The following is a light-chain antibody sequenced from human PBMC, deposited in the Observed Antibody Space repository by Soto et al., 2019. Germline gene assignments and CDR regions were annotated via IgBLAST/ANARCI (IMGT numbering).Light chain of an antibody. V-gene: IGLV4-69*01. CDR2: LNSDGSH. CDR1: SGHSSYA. CDR3: QTWGTGIVV. J-gene: IGLJ2*01. Sequence: QSVLTQSPSASASLGASVKLTCTLSSGHSSYAIAWHQQQPEKGPRYLMKLNSDGSHSKGDGLPDRFSGSSSGAERYLTISSLQYEDEADYYCQTWGTGIVVFGGGTKLTVL.